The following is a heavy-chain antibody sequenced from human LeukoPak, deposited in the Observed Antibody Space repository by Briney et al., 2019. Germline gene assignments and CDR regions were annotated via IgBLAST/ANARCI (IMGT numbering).Heavy chain of an antibody. CDR3: ARDWGRGYDSSGFPFDY. CDR2: ISAYNGNT. Sequence: GASVKVSCKASGYTFTSYGISWVRQAPGQGLEWMGWISAYNGNTNYAQKLQGRVTMTTDTSTSTAYMELRSLRSDDTAVYYCARDWGRGYDSSGFPFDYWGQGTLVTVSS. D-gene: IGHD3-22*01. J-gene: IGHJ4*02. CDR1: GYTFTSYG. V-gene: IGHV1-18*01.